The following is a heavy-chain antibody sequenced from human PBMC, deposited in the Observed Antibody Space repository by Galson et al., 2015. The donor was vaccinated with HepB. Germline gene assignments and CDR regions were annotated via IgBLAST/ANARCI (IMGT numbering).Heavy chain of an antibody. D-gene: IGHD2-15*01. CDR1: GYTFTSYY. J-gene: IGHJ2*01. CDR3: ARVGYCSGGSCYWGYFDL. Sequence: SVKVSCKASGYTFTSYYMHWVRQAPGQGLEWMGIINPSGGSTSYAQKFQGRVTMTRDTSTSTVYMELSSLRSEDTAVYYCARVGYCSGGSCYWGYFDLWGRGTLVTVSS. V-gene: IGHV1-46*01. CDR2: INPSGGST.